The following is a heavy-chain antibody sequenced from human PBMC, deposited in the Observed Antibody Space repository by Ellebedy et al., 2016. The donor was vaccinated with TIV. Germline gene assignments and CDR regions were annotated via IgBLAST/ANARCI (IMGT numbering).Heavy chain of an antibody. CDR3: ARESQTRGWYTVEY. D-gene: IGHD6-19*01. V-gene: IGHV3-23*01. CDR1: GFTFSNYW. Sequence: GGSLRLXXAASGFTFSNYWMHWVRQAPEKGLEWVSAIRGGGERTYYADSVSGRFTVSRDNSKNTVYLQMDSLRAGDTAIYYCARESQTRGWYTVEYWGQGTPVTVSS. J-gene: IGHJ4*02. CDR2: IRGGGERT.